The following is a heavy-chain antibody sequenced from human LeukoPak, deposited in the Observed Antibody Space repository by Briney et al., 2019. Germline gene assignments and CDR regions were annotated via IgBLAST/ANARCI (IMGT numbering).Heavy chain of an antibody. Sequence: SQTLSLTCAISGDSISSSSAAWNWIRQSPSRGLEWLGRTYYRSKLYNDFAVSVRSLITINPDTSKTQFSLQLNSVIPEDTAVYYCARDQRSLIAAAGVASYYYYGMDVWGQGTTVTVFS. CDR1: GDSISSSSAA. V-gene: IGHV6-1*01. CDR3: ARDQRSLIAAAGVASYYYYGMDV. CDR2: TYYRSKLYN. D-gene: IGHD6-13*01. J-gene: IGHJ6*02.